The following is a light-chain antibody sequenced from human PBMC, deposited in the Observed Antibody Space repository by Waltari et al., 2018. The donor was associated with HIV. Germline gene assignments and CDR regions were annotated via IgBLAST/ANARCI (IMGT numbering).Light chain of an antibody. CDR3: MQGTHWPPT. CDR1: EGLVYRDGNTY. V-gene: IGKV2D-30*01. J-gene: IGKJ2*01. CDR2: RVS. Sequence: EVVMSQFRLSLAVTPGQPASISCTPSEGLVYRDGNTYVNWFHQRPGQSPRRLIFRVSNWDPGVPDRFRGSGSHTNFTLEITRVQPDDVGIFYCMQGTHWPPTCGQGTRREI.